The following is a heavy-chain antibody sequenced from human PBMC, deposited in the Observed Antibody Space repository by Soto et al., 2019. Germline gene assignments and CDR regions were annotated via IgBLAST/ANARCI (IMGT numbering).Heavy chain of an antibody. D-gene: IGHD3-10*01. V-gene: IGHV3-30-3*01. CDR1: GFTFSSYA. CDR2: ISYDGSNK. J-gene: IGHJ6*02. CDR3: ARAKGVWFGKRYYGMDV. Sequence: QVQLVESGGGVVQPGRSLRLSCAASGFTFSSYAMHWVRQAPGKGLEWVAVISYDGSNKYYADSVKGRFTISRDNSKNTLYLQMNSLRAEDTAVYYCARAKGVWFGKRYYGMDVWGQGTTVTVSS.